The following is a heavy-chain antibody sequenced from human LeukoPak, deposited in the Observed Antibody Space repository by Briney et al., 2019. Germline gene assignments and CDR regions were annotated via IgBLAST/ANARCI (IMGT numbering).Heavy chain of an antibody. V-gene: IGHV3-43*02. Sequence: GGSLRLSCAPSGFTFDDYAMHWVRQAPGKGLEWVSLISGDGGSTYYADSVKGRFTVSRDNSKNSLYLQMNSLRTEDTALYYCAKGGGGIAVAESFYYYYGMDVWGQGTTVTVSS. D-gene: IGHD6-19*01. CDR1: GFTFDDYA. CDR3: AKGGGGIAVAESFYYYYGMDV. CDR2: ISGDGGST. J-gene: IGHJ6*02.